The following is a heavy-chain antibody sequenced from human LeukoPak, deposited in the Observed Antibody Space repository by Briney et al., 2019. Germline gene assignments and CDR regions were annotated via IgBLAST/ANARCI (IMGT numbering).Heavy chain of an antibody. Sequence: GGSLRLSCAASGLIFSDYSMNWVRQAPGKGLEWVSYISPDNFPAYADSVKGRFTISRDNVRHSVYLQMDSLRAEDTALYYCARDLARGGPHATLNYYMGVWGKGTTVTVSS. D-gene: IGHD3-16*01. V-gene: IGHV3-48*01. CDR3: ARDLARGGPHATLNYYMGV. CDR2: ISPDNFP. J-gene: IGHJ6*03. CDR1: GLIFSDYS.